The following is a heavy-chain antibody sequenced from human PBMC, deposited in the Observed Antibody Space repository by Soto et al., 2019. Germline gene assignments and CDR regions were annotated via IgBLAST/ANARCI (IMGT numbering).Heavy chain of an antibody. D-gene: IGHD5-18*01. V-gene: IGHV3-15*01. CDR1: GFTFSNAW. CDR2: IKSKTDGGTT. Sequence: EVQLVESGGGLVKPGGSLRLSCAASGFTFSNAWMSWVRQAPGKGLEWVGRIKSKTDGGTTDYAAPMKGRFTISRDDSKNTLYLQMNSLKTEDTAVYYCTTDPDTALGFDYWGQGTLVTVSS. J-gene: IGHJ4*02. CDR3: TTDPDTALGFDY.